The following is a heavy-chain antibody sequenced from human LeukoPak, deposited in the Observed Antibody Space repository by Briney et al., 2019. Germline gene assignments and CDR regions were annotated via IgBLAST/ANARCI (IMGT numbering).Heavy chain of an antibody. CDR2: IYYSGST. Sequence: SETLSLTCTVSGGSISSYYWSWIRQPPGKGLEWIGYIYYSGSTNYNPSLKSRVTIPVDTSKNQFSLKLSSVTAADTAVYYCASVDTAMVPLGHWGQGTLVTVSS. CDR3: ASVDTAMVPLGH. J-gene: IGHJ4*02. D-gene: IGHD5-18*01. V-gene: IGHV4-59*01. CDR1: GGSISSYY.